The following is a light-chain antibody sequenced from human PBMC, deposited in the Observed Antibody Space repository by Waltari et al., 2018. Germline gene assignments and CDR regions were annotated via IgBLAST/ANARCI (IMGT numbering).Light chain of an antibody. V-gene: IGLV2-11*01. J-gene: IGLJ2*01. CDR3: CSYAGTYTLVV. Sequence: QSALTQPRSVSGSPGQSVTISCTGTSSDVGGYNYVSWYQQHPGKAPKLMIYDVSKRPSGVPDRFSGSKSGNPASLTISGLQAEDEADYYCCSYAGTYTLVVLGGGTKLTVL. CDR1: SSDVGGYNY. CDR2: DVS.